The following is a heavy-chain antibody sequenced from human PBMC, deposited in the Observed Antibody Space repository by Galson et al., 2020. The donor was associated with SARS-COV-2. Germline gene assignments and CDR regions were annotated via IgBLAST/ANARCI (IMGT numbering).Heavy chain of an antibody. D-gene: IGHD3-3*01. CDR1: GGTFSSYA. Sequence: SVKVSCKASGGTFSSYAISWVRQAPGQGLEWMGGIIPIFGTANYAQKFQGRVTITADKSTSTAYMELSSLRSEDTAVYYCARDRTIFGVVTGWDRYYYYGMDVWGQGTTVTVSS. J-gene: IGHJ6*02. V-gene: IGHV1-69*06. CDR2: IIPIFGTA. CDR3: ARDRTIFGVVTGWDRYYYYGMDV.